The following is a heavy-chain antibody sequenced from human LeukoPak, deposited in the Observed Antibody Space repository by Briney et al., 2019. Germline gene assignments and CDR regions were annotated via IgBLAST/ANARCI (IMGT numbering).Heavy chain of an antibody. D-gene: IGHD2-2*01. Sequence: SETLSLTCTVSGGSISSRTYYWGWIRQPPGTGLEWIGSVYYTVSTYYNPSLKSRVTISVDTSKNQFSLKLSSVTAADTAVYYCARESDRYCSSTSCPNWYDPWGQGTLVIVSS. CDR1: GGSISSRTYY. CDR2: VYYTVST. J-gene: IGHJ5*02. V-gene: IGHV4-39*07. CDR3: ARESDRYCSSTSCPNWYDP.